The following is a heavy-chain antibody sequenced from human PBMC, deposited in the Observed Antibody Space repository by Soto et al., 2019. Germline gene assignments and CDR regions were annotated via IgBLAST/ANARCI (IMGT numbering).Heavy chain of an antibody. D-gene: IGHD6-19*01. CDR3: ASSAPSSGWYSIGFDY. CDR2: IYYSGST. J-gene: IGHJ4*02. CDR1: GGSISSSSYY. Sequence: QLQLQESGPGLVKPSETLSLTCTVSGGSISSSSYYWGWIRQPPGKGLEWIGSIYYSGSTYYNPSLKSRVTISVDTSKNQFSLKLSSVTAADTAVYYCASSAPSSGWYSIGFDYCGQGTLVTVSS. V-gene: IGHV4-39*01.